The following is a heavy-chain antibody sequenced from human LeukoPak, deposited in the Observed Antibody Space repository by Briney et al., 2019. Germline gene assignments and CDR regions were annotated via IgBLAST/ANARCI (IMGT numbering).Heavy chain of an antibody. V-gene: IGHV3-23*01. Sequence: GGSLRLSCAASGFTFSSYAMNWVRQAPGKGLEWVSVISGSGGTTYYADSVKGRFTISRDNSKNTLYLQMNSLRAEDTAVYYCAKAPYYDILTGYYNLEFDYWGQGTLVTVSS. CDR2: ISGSGGTT. J-gene: IGHJ4*02. CDR1: GFTFSSYA. CDR3: AKAPYYDILTGYYNLEFDY. D-gene: IGHD3-9*01.